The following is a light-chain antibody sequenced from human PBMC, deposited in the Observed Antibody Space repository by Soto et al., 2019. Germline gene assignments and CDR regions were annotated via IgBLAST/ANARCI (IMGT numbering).Light chain of an antibody. Sequence: EVVLTQSPGTLSLSPGERATLSCRASQSIGSYYLAWYQHKPGQAHRLLIHGASSRAAGIPDRFSGSGSGTDFSLTISRLEPEAFAVYYCQMYSNPPLMYTFGQGTKLESK. J-gene: IGKJ2*01. V-gene: IGKV3-20*01. CDR1: QSIGSYY. CDR2: GAS. CDR3: QMYSNPPLMYT.